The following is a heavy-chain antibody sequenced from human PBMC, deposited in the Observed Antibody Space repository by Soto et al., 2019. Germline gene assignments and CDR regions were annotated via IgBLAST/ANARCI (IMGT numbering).Heavy chain of an antibody. V-gene: IGHV3-23*01. J-gene: IGHJ4*02. CDR2: ISGSDGST. CDR1: GFTFSSYA. D-gene: IGHD3-9*01. Sequence: EVQLLESGGGLVQPGGSLRLSCAASGFTFSSYAMSWVRQAPGKGLEWVSLISGSDGSTYYADSVKGRFTISRDNSKNTLYLEMNSLRAEDTAVYYCATGGAQYYDILTAFDYWGQGTLVTFSS. CDR3: ATGGAQYYDILTAFDY.